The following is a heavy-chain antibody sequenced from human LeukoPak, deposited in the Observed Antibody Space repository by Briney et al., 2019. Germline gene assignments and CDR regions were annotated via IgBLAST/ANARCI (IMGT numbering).Heavy chain of an antibody. D-gene: IGHD5-18*01. CDR3: ARGGYSYGFGFDY. CDR1: GFTFSSYS. Sequence: GGALRLCCAASGFTFSSYSMNWVRQAPGKGLEWVSSISSSSSYIYHADSMKGRFTISRDNAKNSLYLQMSSLRGEDTAVYYCARGGYSYGFGFDYWGQGTLVTVSS. CDR2: ISSSSSYI. V-gene: IGHV3-21*01. J-gene: IGHJ4*02.